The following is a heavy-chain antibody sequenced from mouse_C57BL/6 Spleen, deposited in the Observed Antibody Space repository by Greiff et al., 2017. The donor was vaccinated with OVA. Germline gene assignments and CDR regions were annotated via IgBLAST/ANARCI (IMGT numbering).Heavy chain of an antibody. Sequence: EVQVVESGPELVKPGDSVKISCKASGYSFTGYFMNWVMQSHGKSLEWIGRINPYNGDTFYNQKFKGKATLTVDKSSSTAHMELRSLTSEDSAVYYCATTVVATNFPYYYAMDYWGQGTSVTVSS. V-gene: IGHV1-20*01. CDR2: INPYNGDT. CDR1: GYSFTGYF. J-gene: IGHJ4*01. CDR3: ATTVVATNFPYYYAMDY. D-gene: IGHD1-1*01.